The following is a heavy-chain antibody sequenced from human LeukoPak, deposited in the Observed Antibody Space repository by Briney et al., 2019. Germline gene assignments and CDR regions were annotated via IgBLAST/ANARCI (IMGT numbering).Heavy chain of an antibody. D-gene: IGHD1-26*01. CDR2: IYYSGST. CDR1: GGSISSYY. J-gene: IGHJ4*02. Sequence: SETLSLTCTVSGGSISSYYWSWIRQPPGKGLEWIGYIYYSGSTNYNPSLKSRVTISVDTSKNQFSLKLSSVTAADTAVYYCARAGSIVGADYWGQGTLVTVSS. V-gene: IGHV4-59*08. CDR3: ARAGSIVGADY.